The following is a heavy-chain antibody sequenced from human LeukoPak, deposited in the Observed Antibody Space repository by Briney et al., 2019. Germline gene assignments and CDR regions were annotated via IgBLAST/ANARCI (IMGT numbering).Heavy chain of an antibody. CDR3: ARGEYSGSTYYFDY. Sequence: PSETLSLTCTVSGDSLSTYYWSWIRQPPGKGLEWIGEINHSGSTNYNPSLKSRVTISVDTSKNQFSLKLSSVTAADTAVYYCARGEYSGSTYYFDYWGQGTLVTVSS. CDR2: INHSGST. J-gene: IGHJ4*02. CDR1: GDSLSTYY. D-gene: IGHD1-26*01. V-gene: IGHV4-34*01.